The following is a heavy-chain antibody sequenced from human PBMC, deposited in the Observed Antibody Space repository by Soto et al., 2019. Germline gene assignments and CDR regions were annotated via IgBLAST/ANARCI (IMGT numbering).Heavy chain of an antibody. J-gene: IGHJ5*01. V-gene: IGHV1-18*01. Sequence: ATVKVSCKASGYIFTRYGITWVRQAPGQGLEWVGWISAKNGNTNSGQKFQGRVTMTTDTSTSTAYMELRSLRSDDTAVYYCARDVDIGTHPTGDWFDSWGQGTLVTVSS. CDR2: ISAKNGNT. D-gene: IGHD5-12*01. CDR1: GYIFTRYG. CDR3: ARDVDIGTHPTGDWFDS.